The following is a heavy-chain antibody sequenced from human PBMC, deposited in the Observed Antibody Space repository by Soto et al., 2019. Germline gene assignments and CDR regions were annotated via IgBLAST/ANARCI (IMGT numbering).Heavy chain of an antibody. CDR3: AKGGATGAHDYGDHRTFDI. CDR1: GGTLSSYT. D-gene: IGHD4-17*01. CDR2: IIPIIGVT. J-gene: IGHJ3*02. Sequence: QVQLVQSGAEVKKPGSSVKVSCKASGGTLSSYTISWVRQAPGQGLEWMGRIIPIIGVTNNAQKFQGRVTSAADNSTNTAYMELSSLRSDDTAVYYCAKGGATGAHDYGDHRTFDIWGQGTVVTVSS. V-gene: IGHV1-69*02.